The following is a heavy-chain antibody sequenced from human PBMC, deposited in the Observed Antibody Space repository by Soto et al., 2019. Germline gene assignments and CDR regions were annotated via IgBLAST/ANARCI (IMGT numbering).Heavy chain of an antibody. CDR1: GFTFSNYG. CDR2: ISYDGSNK. CDR3: AKDRDDYGDYGDFDY. V-gene: IGHV3-30*18. Sequence: PGGSLGLSCAASGFTFSNYGMHWVRQAPGKGLEWVAVISYDGSNKYYADSVKGRFTITRDNSKNTLYLQMNSLRAEDTAVYYCAKDRDDYGDYGDFDYWGQGT. J-gene: IGHJ4*02. D-gene: IGHD4-17*01.